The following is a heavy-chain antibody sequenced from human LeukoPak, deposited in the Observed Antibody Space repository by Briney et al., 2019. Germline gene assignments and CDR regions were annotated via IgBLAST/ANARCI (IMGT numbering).Heavy chain of an antibody. CDR2: IYYSGST. V-gene: IGHV4-59*08. CDR3: ARQGWELLLDAFDI. CDR1: GGSISSYY. J-gene: IGHJ3*02. D-gene: IGHD1-26*01. Sequence: SETLSLTCTVSGGSISSYYWSWIRQPPGKGLEWIGYIYYSGSTNYNPSLKSRVTISVDTSKNQFSLKLSSVTAADTAVYYCARQGWELLLDAFDIWGQGTMVTVSS.